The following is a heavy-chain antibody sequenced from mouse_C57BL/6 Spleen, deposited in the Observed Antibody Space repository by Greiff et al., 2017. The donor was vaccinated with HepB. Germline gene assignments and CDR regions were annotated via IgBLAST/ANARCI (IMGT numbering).Heavy chain of an antibody. CDR2: IYPSDSET. CDR1: GYTFTSYW. V-gene: IGHV1-61*01. J-gene: IGHJ2*01. CDR3: ARDYDYLFDY. Sequence: VQLQQPGAELVRPGSSVKLSCKASGYTFTSYWMDWVKQRPGQGLEWIGNIYPSDSETHYNQKFKDKATLTVDKSSSTAYMQLSSLTSEDSAVYYCARDYDYLFDYWGQGTTLTVSS. D-gene: IGHD2-4*01.